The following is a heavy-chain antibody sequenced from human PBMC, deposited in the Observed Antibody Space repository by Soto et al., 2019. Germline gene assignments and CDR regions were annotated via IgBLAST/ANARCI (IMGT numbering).Heavy chain of an antibody. CDR1: GGSISSSSYY. J-gene: IGHJ4*02. CDR2: LSYSGNT. V-gene: IGHV4-39*01. D-gene: IGHD2-15*01. Sequence: QLQLQESGPGLVKPSETLSLTCTVSGGSISSSSYYWGWIRQPPGKGLEWIGGLSYSGNTYYNPXXKSRVTISVDXXKXQXXLKLSSVTAADTAVYYCARRREYCSGGRCWALLDYWGQGTLVTVSS. CDR3: ARRREYCSGGRCWALLDY.